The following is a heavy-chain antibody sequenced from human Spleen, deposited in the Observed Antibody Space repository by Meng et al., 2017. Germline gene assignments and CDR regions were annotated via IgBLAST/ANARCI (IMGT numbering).Heavy chain of an antibody. V-gene: IGHV3-23*01. CDR1: GLTFSNYA. D-gene: IGHD3-10*01. CDR3: ARVYNYGSGSYYIRAFDV. Sequence: GESLKISCAASGLTFSNYAMSWVRQAPAKGLEWVSAISSSGVITYYADSVKGRFTISRDNSKNTLYLQMNSLRAEDTAVYYCARVYNYGSGSYYIRAFDVWGQGTLVTVSS. CDR2: ISSSGVIT. J-gene: IGHJ3*01.